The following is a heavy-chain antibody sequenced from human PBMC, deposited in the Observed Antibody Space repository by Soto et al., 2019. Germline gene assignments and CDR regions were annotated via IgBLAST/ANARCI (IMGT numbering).Heavy chain of an antibody. Sequence: ASVKVSCKASGYTFTSYGISWVRQAPGQGLEWMGWISAYNGNTNYAQKLQGRVTMTTDTSTSTAYMELRSLRSDDTAVYYCARDPTPYYDTLNGYSPPKWFDPWGQGTLVTVSS. J-gene: IGHJ5*02. CDR3: ARDPTPYYDTLNGYSPPKWFDP. CDR1: GYTFTSYG. CDR2: ISAYNGNT. D-gene: IGHD3-9*01. V-gene: IGHV1-18*04.